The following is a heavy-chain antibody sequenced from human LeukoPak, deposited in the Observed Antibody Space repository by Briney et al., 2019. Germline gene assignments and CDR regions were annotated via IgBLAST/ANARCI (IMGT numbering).Heavy chain of an antibody. J-gene: IGHJ4*02. D-gene: IGHD4-17*01. CDR2: IIPIFGTA. CDR1: GGTFSSYA. V-gene: IGHV1-69*01. CDR3: ARDGPPGDYILRY. Sequence: VKVSCKASGGTFSSYAISWVRQAPGQGLEWMGGIIPIFGTANYAQKFQGRVTITADESTSTAYMELSSLRSEDTAVYYCARDGPPGDYILRYWGQGTLVTVSS.